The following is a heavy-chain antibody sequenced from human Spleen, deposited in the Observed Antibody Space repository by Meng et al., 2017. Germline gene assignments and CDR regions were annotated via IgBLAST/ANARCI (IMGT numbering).Heavy chain of an antibody. Sequence: VELGESGGGLVKPWVSLRLSCEGSGFTFSNAYMTWVRQVPGKRLEWVGRIKSKPDGETIDYAAPVKGRFTISRDDSKNTVYLQMNSLKTEDTAVYYCSGHIDYWGQGTLVTVSS. V-gene: IGHV3-15*01. CDR3: SGHIDY. D-gene: IGHD5-12*01. CDR1: GFTFSNAY. CDR2: IKSKPDGETI. J-gene: IGHJ4*02.